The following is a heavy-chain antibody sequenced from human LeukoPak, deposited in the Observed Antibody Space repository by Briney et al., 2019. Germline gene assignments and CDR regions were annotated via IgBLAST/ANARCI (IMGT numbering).Heavy chain of an antibody. CDR1: GITVSSYA. Sequence: GGSLRLSCTASGITVSSYAMSWVRQTPGKGLEWVAAVSGSGGSTNYADSVRGRFTISRDNSKNTLYLQMNSLRAEDTAVYYCAKSYGDYGSLFDCWGQGTLVIVSS. V-gene: IGHV3-23*01. J-gene: IGHJ4*02. CDR3: AKSYGDYGSLFDC. CDR2: VSGSGGST. D-gene: IGHD4-17*01.